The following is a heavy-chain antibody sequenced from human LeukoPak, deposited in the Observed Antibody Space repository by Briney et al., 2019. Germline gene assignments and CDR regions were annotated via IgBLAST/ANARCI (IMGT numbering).Heavy chain of an antibody. CDR1: GFVSKNYA. V-gene: IGHV3-23*01. Sequence: GXSLRLSCTTSGFVSKNYAMSWVRQAPGKGLEWVSAISGSGGSTYYADSVKGRFSISRDNSKNTLYLQMNSLRAEDTAIYYCAKEGXXXXXXXXXXDXWGQGTLVTVSS. CDR3: AKEGXXXXXXXXXXDX. J-gene: IGHJ4*02. CDR2: ISGSGGST.